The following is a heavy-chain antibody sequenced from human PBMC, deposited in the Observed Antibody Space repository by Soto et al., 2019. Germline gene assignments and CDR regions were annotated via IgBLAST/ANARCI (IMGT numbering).Heavy chain of an antibody. CDR3: ARDLGGWPDY. Sequence: ASVKVSCKTSGYSFSSYGISWVRQAPGQGLEWMGWISGYNGHPIEAQKFQGRVTITRDTSASTAYMELSSLRSEDTAVYYCARDLGGWPDYWGQGTLVTVSS. D-gene: IGHD2-15*01. CDR1: GYSFSSYG. CDR2: ISGYNGHP. V-gene: IGHV1-18*01. J-gene: IGHJ4*02.